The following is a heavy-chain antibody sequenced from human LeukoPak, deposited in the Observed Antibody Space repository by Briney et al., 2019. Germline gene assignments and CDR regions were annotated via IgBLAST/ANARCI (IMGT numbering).Heavy chain of an antibody. J-gene: IGHJ4*02. CDR1: GGSISSYY. Sequence: PSETLSLTCTVSGGSISSYYWSWIRQPPGKGLEWIGYIYYSGSTNYNPSLKSRVTISVDTSKNQFSLKLSSVTAADTAVYYCARGKNYYGSGSYYLFDYWGQGTLVTVSS. V-gene: IGHV4-59*08. D-gene: IGHD3-10*01. CDR3: ARGKNYYGSGSYYLFDY. CDR2: IYYSGST.